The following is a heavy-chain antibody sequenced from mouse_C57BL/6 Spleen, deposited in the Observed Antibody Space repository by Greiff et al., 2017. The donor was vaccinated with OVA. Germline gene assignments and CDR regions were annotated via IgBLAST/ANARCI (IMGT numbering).Heavy chain of an antibody. Sequence: QVQLQQPGAELVRPGSSVKLSCKASGYTFTSYWMHWVKQRPIQGLEWIGNIDPSDSETHYNQKFKDKATLTVDKSSSTAYMQLSSLTSEDSAVYYCARYYDYGGFAYWGQGTLVTVSA. J-gene: IGHJ3*01. D-gene: IGHD2-4*01. CDR2: IDPSDSET. CDR1: GYTFTSYW. V-gene: IGHV1-52*01. CDR3: ARYYDYGGFAY.